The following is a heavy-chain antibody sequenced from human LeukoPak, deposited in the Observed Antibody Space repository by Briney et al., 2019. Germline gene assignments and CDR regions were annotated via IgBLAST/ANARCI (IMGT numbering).Heavy chain of an antibody. V-gene: IGHV4-59*01. CDR2: IYYSGST. Sequence: SETLSLTCTVSGGSISSYYWSWIRQPPGKGLEWIGYIYYSGSTNYNPSLKSRVTISVDTSKNQFSLKLSSVTAADTAVYYCARFTLGYCSGGSCSNWFDPWGQGILVTVSS. J-gene: IGHJ5*02. CDR3: ARFTLGYCSGGSCSNWFDP. CDR1: GGSISSYY. D-gene: IGHD2-15*01.